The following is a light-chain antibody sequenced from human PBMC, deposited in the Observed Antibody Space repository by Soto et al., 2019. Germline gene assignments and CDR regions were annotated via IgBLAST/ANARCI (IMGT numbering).Light chain of an antibody. J-gene: IGKJ5*01. CDR2: DAS. CDR1: QSVSSY. Sequence: EIVLTQSPATLSLSPGERATLSCRASQSVSSYLAWYQQKPGQAPRLLIYDASNRATGIPARFSGSGSGADFTLTISRLEPEDFAVYCCQRRSSWPITVGQGTRLEIK. V-gene: IGKV3-11*01. CDR3: QRRSSWPIT.